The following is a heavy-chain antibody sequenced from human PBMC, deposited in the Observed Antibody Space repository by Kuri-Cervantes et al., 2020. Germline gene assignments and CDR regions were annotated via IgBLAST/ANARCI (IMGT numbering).Heavy chain of an antibody. CDR3: ALIGSSDGYYFDY. CDR2: INPSDAKT. V-gene: IGHV1-46*01. D-gene: IGHD6-25*01. Sequence: ASVKVSCKASGYTFTSYYLHWVRQAPGQGLEWMGIINPSDAKTSYAQKFQGRVTITADKSTSTAYMELSSLRSEDTAVYYCALIGSSDGYYFDYWGQGTLVTVSS. J-gene: IGHJ4*02. CDR1: GYTFTSYY.